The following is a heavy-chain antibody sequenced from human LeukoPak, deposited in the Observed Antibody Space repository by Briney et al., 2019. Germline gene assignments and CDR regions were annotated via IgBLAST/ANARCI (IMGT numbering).Heavy chain of an antibody. J-gene: IGHJ6*03. V-gene: IGHV1-69*13. Sequence: SVKVSCKASGGTFSSYAISWVRQAPGQGLEWMGGIIPMFGSANYAQKFQGRVTITADESTSTAYMELSSLRSEDTAVYYCARNHDYSNPVYYYYMDVWGKGTTVTVSS. CDR1: GGTFSSYA. D-gene: IGHD4-11*01. CDR2: IIPMFGSA. CDR3: ARNHDYSNPVYYYYMDV.